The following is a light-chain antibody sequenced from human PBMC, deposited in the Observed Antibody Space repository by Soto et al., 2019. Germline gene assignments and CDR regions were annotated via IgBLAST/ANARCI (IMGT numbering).Light chain of an antibody. Sequence: EIVLTQSPGTLSLSPGERATLSCRASQSVTSTYLAWYQQKPGQAPRLLIYGASSRATGIPDRFSGSGSGRDLTLTVSRVEPEDFAVYCCQQYGSSVWGTFGQGTKLEIK. CDR1: QSVTSTY. CDR3: QQYGSSVWGT. V-gene: IGKV3-20*01. CDR2: GAS. J-gene: IGKJ2*01.